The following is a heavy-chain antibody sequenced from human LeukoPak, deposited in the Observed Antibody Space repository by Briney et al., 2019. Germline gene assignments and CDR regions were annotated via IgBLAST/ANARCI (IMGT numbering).Heavy chain of an antibody. D-gene: IGHD3-16*01. CDR1: GFTFSSDA. V-gene: IGHV3-23*01. CDR2: ISGSGSSP. Sequence: GGSLRLSCEASGFTFSSDAMNWVRQAPGKGLEWVSAISGSGSSPYYADSVKGRFTVSRDNTKNTLYLQMSGLRVEDTALYYCAKGRLWGRGGYHYYYMDVWGKGTAVTISS. CDR3: AKGRLWGRGGYHYYYMDV. J-gene: IGHJ6*03.